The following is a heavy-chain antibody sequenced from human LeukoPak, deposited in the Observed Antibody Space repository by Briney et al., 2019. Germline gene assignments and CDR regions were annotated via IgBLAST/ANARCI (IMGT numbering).Heavy chain of an antibody. CDR3: ARDMVVLRFLEWSTYYGMDV. J-gene: IGHJ6*02. V-gene: IGHV3-11*01. CDR1: GGSISSGGYY. CDR2: ISSSGSTI. Sequence: LSLTCTVSGGSISSGGYYWSWIRQAPGKGLEWVSYISSSGSTIYYADSVKGRFTISRDNAKNSLYLQMNSLRAEDTAVYYCARDMVVLRFLEWSTYYGMDVWGQGTTVTVSS. D-gene: IGHD3-3*01.